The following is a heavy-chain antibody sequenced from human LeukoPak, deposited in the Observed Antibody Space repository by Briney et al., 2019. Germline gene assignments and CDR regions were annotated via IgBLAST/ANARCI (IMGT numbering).Heavy chain of an antibody. D-gene: IGHD1-26*01. CDR1: GGTFSSYA. V-gene: IGHV1-69*05. CDR2: VIPIFGTA. CDR3: ASPEVGSTDPTLDY. J-gene: IGHJ4*02. Sequence: SVKVSCKASGGTFSSYAISWVRQAPGQGLEWMGGVIPIFGTANYAQKFQGRVTITTDEPTSTAYMELSSLRSEDTAVYYCASPEVGSTDPTLDYWGQGTLVTVSS.